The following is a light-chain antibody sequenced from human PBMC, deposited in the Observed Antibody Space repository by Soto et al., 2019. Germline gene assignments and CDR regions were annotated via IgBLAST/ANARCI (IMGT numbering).Light chain of an antibody. Sequence: QPVLTQSSSASASLGSSVKLTCTLGSGHISSIIAWHQQQSGKAPRYLMKLEGSGSYNKGSGVPDRFSGSSSGADRYLTISNLQSEDEADYYCEAWDSNTRVFGTGTKVTVL. J-gene: IGLJ1*01. CDR1: SGHISSI. CDR2: LEGSGSY. CDR3: EAWDSNTRV. V-gene: IGLV4-60*03.